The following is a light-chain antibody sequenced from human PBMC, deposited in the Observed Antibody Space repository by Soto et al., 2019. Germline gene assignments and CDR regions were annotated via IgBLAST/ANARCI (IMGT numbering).Light chain of an antibody. V-gene: IGKV3-15*01. CDR1: QSVSSN. Sequence: IVMTQSPATLSVSPGERAILSCRASQSVSSNLAWYQQKPGQAPRLLIYGASTRATGIPARFSGSGSGTEFTLTISSLQSEDFAVYYCQQYNNWPPYIFGQGTKLEIK. J-gene: IGKJ2*01. CDR3: QQYNNWPPYI. CDR2: GAS.